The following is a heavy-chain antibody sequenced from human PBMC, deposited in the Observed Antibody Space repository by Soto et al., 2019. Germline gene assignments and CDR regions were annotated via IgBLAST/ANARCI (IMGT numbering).Heavy chain of an antibody. J-gene: IGHJ3*02. D-gene: IGHD2-15*01. CDR3: ARASRGIVVVVAAYDAFDI. CDR2: ISSSCSTI. CDR1: GFTFSDYY. Sequence: QVQLVESGGGLVKPGGALRLSCAASGFTFSDYYMSWIRQAPGKRLEWVSDISSSCSTIYYADSGKGRFTIARDNAKNSLYLQMNSLRAEDTAVYYCARASRGIVVVVAAYDAFDIWGQGTMVTVSS. V-gene: IGHV3-11*01.